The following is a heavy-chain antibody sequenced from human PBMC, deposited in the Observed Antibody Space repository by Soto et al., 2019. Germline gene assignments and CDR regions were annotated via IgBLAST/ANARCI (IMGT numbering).Heavy chain of an antibody. V-gene: IGHV3-23*01. J-gene: IGHJ1*01. CDR3: AESFYDILTGYYTAEYFQH. CDR1: GFTFSSYA. D-gene: IGHD3-9*01. CDR2: ISGSGGST. Sequence: GGSLRLSCAASGFTFSSYAMSWVRQAPGKGLEWVSAISGSGGSTYYADSVKGRFTISRDNSKNTLYLQMNSLRAKDTAVYYCAESFYDILTGYYTAEYFQHWGQGTLVTVSS.